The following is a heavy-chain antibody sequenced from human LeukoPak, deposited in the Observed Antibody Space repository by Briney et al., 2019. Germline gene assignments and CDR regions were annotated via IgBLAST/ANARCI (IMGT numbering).Heavy chain of an antibody. J-gene: IGHJ4*02. CDR2: MFYSGSA. CDR3: ASLRGYSYGHVDN. CDR1: GASIISSRYY. Sequence: PSETLSLTCTVSGASIISSRYYWGWIRQPPGKGLEWIGSMFYSGSAYYNPSLKSRVTISVDTSKNQFSLKLGSVSATDTAVYYCASLRGYSYGHVDNWGQGTLVTVSS. D-gene: IGHD5-18*01. V-gene: IGHV4-39*01.